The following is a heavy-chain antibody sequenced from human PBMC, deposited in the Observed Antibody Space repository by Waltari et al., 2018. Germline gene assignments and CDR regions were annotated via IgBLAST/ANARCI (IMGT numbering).Heavy chain of an antibody. CDR1: GGSFSGYY. CDR2: INHSGST. CDR3: ARVGGGLRPYYYYYYYMDV. D-gene: IGHD5-12*01. V-gene: IGHV4-34*01. Sequence: QVQLQQWGAGLLKPSETLSLTCAVYGGSFSGYYWSWIRQPPGKGLGWFGEINHSGSTNYNPSLKSRVTISVDTSKNQFSLKRSSVTAADTAVYYCARVGGGLRPYYYYYYYMDVWGKGTTVTVSS. J-gene: IGHJ6*03.